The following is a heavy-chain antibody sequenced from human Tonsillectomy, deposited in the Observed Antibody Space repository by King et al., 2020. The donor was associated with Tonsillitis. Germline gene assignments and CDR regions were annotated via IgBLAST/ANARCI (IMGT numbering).Heavy chain of an antibody. J-gene: IGHJ2*01. D-gene: IGHD2-15*01. Sequence: HVQLQESGPGLVKPSETLSLTCTVSGGSISSYYWSWIRQPAGKGLEWIGLEWIGRIYTSGSTNYNPSLKSRVTMSVDTSKNQFSLKLSSVTAADTAVNYCARVGFMDWYFDLWGRGTLVTVSS. V-gene: IGHV4-4*07. CDR2: IYTSGST. CDR3: ARVGFMDWYFDL. CDR1: GGSISSYY.